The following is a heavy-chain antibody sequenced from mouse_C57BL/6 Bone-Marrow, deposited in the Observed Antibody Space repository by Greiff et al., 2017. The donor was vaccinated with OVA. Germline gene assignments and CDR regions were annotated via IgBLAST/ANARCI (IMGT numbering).Heavy chain of an antibody. V-gene: IGHV5-12*01. D-gene: IGHD1-1*01. J-gene: IGHJ1*03. CDR2: ISNGGGST. CDR1: GFTFSDYY. CDR3: QRHGLRAGYFDV. Sequence: DVKLVESGGGLVQPGGSLKLSCAASGFTFSDYYMYWVRQTPEKRLEWVAYISNGGGSTYYPDTVKGRFTISRDNAKNTLYLQMSRLKSEDTAMCACQRHGLRAGYFDVWGTGTTVTVSS.